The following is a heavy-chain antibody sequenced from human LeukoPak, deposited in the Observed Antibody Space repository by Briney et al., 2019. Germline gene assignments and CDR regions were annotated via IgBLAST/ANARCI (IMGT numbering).Heavy chain of an antibody. D-gene: IGHD2/OR15-2a*01. CDR1: GGSVSRHY. CDR3: ANSISMDFQY. V-gene: IGHV4-4*07. J-gene: IGHJ4*02. CDR2: FYNSGTT. Sequence: SETRSLTCTVSGGSVSRHYWNWIRQPAGKGLEWIGRFYNSGTTDYNPSLESRVTISIDRSKNQFSLKLTSVTAADTAVYYCANSISMDFQYWGQGTLVAVSS.